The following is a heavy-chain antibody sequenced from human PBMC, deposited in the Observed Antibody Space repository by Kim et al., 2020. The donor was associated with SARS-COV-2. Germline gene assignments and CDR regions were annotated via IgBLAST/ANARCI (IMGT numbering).Heavy chain of an antibody. V-gene: IGHV1-18*04. D-gene: IGHD6-19*01. Sequence: ASVKVSCKASGYTFTSYGISWVRQAPGQGLEWMGWISAYNGNTNYAQKLQGRVTMTTDTSTSTAYMELRSLRSDDTAVYYCARDTSSGWYLTFRKIDYWGQGTLVTVSS. J-gene: IGHJ4*02. CDR2: ISAYNGNT. CDR3: ARDTSSGWYLTFRKIDY. CDR1: GYTFTSYG.